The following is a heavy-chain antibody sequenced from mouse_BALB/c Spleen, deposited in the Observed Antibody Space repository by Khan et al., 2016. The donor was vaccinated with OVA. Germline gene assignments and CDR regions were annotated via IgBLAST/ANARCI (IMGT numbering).Heavy chain of an antibody. D-gene: IGHD2-2*01. Sequence: QVQLKQSGPELKKPGETVKISCKASGYTFTNYGMNWVKQPPGKGLKWMGWINTYTGEPTYVDDFKGRFAFSLETSASTAYLQINNLKNEDTATYCCARGYGYFDVWGEGTTVTVSS. CDR1: GYTFTNYG. CDR3: ARGYGYFDV. J-gene: IGHJ1*01. V-gene: IGHV9-3-1*01. CDR2: INTYTGEP.